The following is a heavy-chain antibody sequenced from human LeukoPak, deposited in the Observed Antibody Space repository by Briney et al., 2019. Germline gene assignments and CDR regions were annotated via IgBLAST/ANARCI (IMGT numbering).Heavy chain of an antibody. D-gene: IGHD4-17*01. CDR1: GFTFSSYS. V-gene: IGHV3-21*01. CDR2: ISSSSYI. J-gene: IGHJ4*02. CDR3: ARDHHYGDHLGYFDY. Sequence: GGSLRLSCAASGFTFSSYSMNWVRQAPGKGLEWVSSISSSSYIYYADSVKGRFTISRDNAKNSLYLQMNSLRAEDTAVYYCARDHHYGDHLGYFDYWGQGTLVTVSS.